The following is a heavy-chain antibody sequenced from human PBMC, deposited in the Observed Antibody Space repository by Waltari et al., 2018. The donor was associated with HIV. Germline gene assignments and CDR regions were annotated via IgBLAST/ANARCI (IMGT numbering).Heavy chain of an antibody. D-gene: IGHD4-4*01. CDR1: GFTFSDYA. CDR3: VKDPTTITRGYFDL. CDR2: LTNAGSIT. Sequence: EEQLLESGGGLGQPGGSLRLSWVASGFTFSDYAMTWLRQIPGKGLEWVAGLTNAGSITYHADSVQGRFIISRDNSKHTLFLQMTNLRVEDTAVYYCVKDPTTITRGYFDLWGRGTLVTVSS. J-gene: IGHJ2*01. V-gene: IGHV3-23*01.